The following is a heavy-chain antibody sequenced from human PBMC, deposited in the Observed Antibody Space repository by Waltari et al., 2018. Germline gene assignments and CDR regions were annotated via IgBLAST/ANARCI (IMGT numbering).Heavy chain of an antibody. CDR1: GFTFSSYS. V-gene: IGHV3-48*01. Sequence: EVQLVESGGGLVQPGGSLRLSCAASGFTFSSYSMNWVRQAPGKGLEWVSYISSSSTIYYADSVKGRFTISRDNAKNSLYLQMNSLRAEDTAVYYCARDSVVVIAIRNYGMDVWGQGTTVTVSS. J-gene: IGHJ6*02. CDR3: ARDSVVVIAIRNYGMDV. CDR2: ISSSSTI. D-gene: IGHD2-21*01.